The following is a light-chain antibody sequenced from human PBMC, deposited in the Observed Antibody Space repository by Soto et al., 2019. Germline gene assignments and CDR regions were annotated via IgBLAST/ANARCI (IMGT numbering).Light chain of an antibody. CDR1: QSVSSSY. CDR3: QQYGTSPPRT. Sequence: EIVLTQSPGTLSLSPGARATLSCRASQSVSSSYLAWYQQKPGQAPRLLIYDASSRATGIPDRFSGTGSATDFNLTISRLEPEDVAVYYCQQYGTSPPRTFGGGTKVEIK. J-gene: IGKJ4*01. CDR2: DAS. V-gene: IGKV3-20*01.